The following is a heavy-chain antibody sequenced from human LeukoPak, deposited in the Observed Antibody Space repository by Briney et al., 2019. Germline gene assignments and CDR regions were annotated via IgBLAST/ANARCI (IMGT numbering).Heavy chain of an antibody. CDR2: ISYDGSNK. J-gene: IGHJ6*02. Sequence: GGSLRLSCAASGFTFSSYSMNWVRQAPGKGLEWVAVISYDGSNKYCADSVKGRFTISRDNSKNTLYLQMNSLRAEDTAVYYCARDHGGIYYYYYGMDVWGQGTTVTVSS. V-gene: IGHV3-30*03. D-gene: IGHD2-15*01. CDR3: ARDHGGIYYYYYGMDV. CDR1: GFTFSSYS.